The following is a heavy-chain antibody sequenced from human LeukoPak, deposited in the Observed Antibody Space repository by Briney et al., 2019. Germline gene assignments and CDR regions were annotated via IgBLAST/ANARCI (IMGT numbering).Heavy chain of an antibody. CDR2: LIQNRGI. J-gene: IGHJ4*02. V-gene: IGHV4-34*01. CDR3: ARGFLAHFYGSSSHDY. Sequence: AETLSLTCALYGLSFSVYYWARIRQPPGKVLVWIGELIQNRGINYTPSLKRRVTLSLATSMNHVSLRLTSVTAADTGVYYCARGFLAHFYGSSSHDYWGQGTLVSVSS. CDR1: GLSFSVYY. D-gene: IGHD3-10*01.